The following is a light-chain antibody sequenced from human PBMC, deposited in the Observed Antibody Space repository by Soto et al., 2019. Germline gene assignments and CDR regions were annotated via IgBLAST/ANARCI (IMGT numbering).Light chain of an antibody. V-gene: IGKV1-5*03. J-gene: IGKJ2*01. Sequence: DIQMTQSPSTLSASVGDRVTITCRASQSISSWLAWYQQKPGKAPKLLIYKASSLESGVPSRFSGSGSGTEFTLTVSSLQPDDFATYYCQQYNSYPYTFGQGTKLEIK. CDR1: QSISSW. CDR3: QQYNSYPYT. CDR2: KAS.